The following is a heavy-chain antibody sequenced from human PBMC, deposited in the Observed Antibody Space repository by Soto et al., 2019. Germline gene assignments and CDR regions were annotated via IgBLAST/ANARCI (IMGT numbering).Heavy chain of an antibody. Sequence: EVQLLESGGGVVQPGGSLGLSCAASGLTFSYYAMSWVRQAPGKGLEWVSLISGSAGTTDYAHSVKGRFTISRDNSKNTLYLQMNSLRADDTAVYYCARTSGDYARLFDYWGQGTLVTVSS. J-gene: IGHJ4*02. CDR1: GLTFSYYA. CDR2: ISGSAGTT. V-gene: IGHV3-23*01. CDR3: ARTSGDYARLFDY. D-gene: IGHD4-17*01.